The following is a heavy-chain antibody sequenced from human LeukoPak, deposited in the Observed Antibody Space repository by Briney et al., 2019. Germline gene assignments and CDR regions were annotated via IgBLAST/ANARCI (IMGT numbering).Heavy chain of an antibody. CDR1: GGSISSNTW. CDR2: IYHSGSS. J-gene: IGHJ4*02. V-gene: IGHV4-4*02. D-gene: IGHD6-6*01. CDR3: ARRVAARPEDC. Sequence: PSGTLSLTCAVSGGSISSNTWWSWVRQPPGKGLEWIGEIYHSGSSNYNPSLKSRVTISVDKSMNQFSLKLSSVTAADTAVYYCARRVAARPEDCWGRGTLVTVSS.